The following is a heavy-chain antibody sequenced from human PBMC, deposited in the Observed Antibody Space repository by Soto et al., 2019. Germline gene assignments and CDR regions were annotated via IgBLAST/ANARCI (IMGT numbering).Heavy chain of an antibody. J-gene: IGHJ6*02. CDR2: ISWDGGKT. CDR3: AKDRAAVTGAYYYYAMDV. D-gene: IGHD6-19*01. V-gene: IGHV3-43*01. CDR1: GFTFDDYN. Sequence: EVQLVGSGGVVVQPGGSLRLSCAASGFTFDDYNMHWVRQAPGKSLEWVSLISWDGGKTYYADSVKGRFTISRDNSKNSLHLQMNSLTTDDSASYYCAKDRAAVTGAYYYYAMDVWCQGTTVTVSS.